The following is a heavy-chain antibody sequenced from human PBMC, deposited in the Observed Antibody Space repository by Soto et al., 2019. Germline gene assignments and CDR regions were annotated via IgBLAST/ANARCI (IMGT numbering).Heavy chain of an antibody. CDR2: IYWDDDK. Sequence: QITLKESGPPLVKPTQTLTLTCTFSGFSLSTSGVAVGWIRQLPGKALEWLALIYWDDDKRYSPSLRSRLTIXKXTXINQVVLTMTNMDPVDTATYYCAHRPRQSYYYGMDVWGQGTTVTVSS. CDR1: GFSLSTSGVA. J-gene: IGHJ6*02. V-gene: IGHV2-5*02. CDR3: AHRPRQSYYYGMDV.